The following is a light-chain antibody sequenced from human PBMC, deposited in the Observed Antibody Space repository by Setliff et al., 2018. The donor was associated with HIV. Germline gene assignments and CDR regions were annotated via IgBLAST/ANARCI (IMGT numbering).Light chain of an antibody. CDR3: SSYTNTPLYV. J-gene: IGLJ1*01. CDR2: DDS. V-gene: IGLV2-14*03. Sequence: QSALTQPASVSGSPGQSITISCTGTSSDVGGYNYVSWYQQHPGKAPKLMIYDDSNRPSGVSNRFSGSKSGNTASLIISGLQPEDEADYYCSSYTNTPLYVFGTGTKVTVL. CDR1: SSDVGGYNY.